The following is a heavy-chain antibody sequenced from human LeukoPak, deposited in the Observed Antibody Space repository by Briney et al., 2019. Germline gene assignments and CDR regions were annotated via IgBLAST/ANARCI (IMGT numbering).Heavy chain of an antibody. CDR3: AKNVESKTLIRRSWFDP. J-gene: IGHJ5*02. D-gene: IGHD2-21*01. CDR2: ISTGSNYI. CDR1: GFTFASYD. V-gene: IGHV3-21*01. Sequence: GGSLRLSCATSGFTFASYDMHWVRQAPGKGLEWVSTISTGSNYIYYAGSVKGRFTISRDNAKGSLYLQMSSLRAEDTAIYYCAKNVESKTLIRRSWFDPWGQGTLVTVSS.